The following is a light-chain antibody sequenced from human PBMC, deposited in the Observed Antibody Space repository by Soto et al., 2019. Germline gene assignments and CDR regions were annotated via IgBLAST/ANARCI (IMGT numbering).Light chain of an antibody. CDR3: QQYGSSVT. Sequence: EIVMTQSPATLFVSPGERATLSCRASQSVSHNLAWYQQKPGRAPRLLIYGASSRATGIPDRFSGSGSGTDFTLTISRLEPEDFAVYYCQQYGSSVTFGQGTRLEI. CDR1: QSVSHN. V-gene: IGKV3-20*01. J-gene: IGKJ5*01. CDR2: GAS.